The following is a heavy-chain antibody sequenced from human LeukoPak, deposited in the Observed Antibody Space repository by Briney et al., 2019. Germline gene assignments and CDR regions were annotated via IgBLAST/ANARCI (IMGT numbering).Heavy chain of an antibody. Sequence: GGSLRLSCAASGFTFSSYSMNWVRQAPGKGLEWVSSISSSSSYIYYADSVKGRFTISRDNAKNSLYLQMNSLRAEDTAVYYCARGGEIRYCSSTSCYQSDYWGQGTLVTVSS. J-gene: IGHJ4*02. CDR3: ARGGEIRYCSSTSCYQSDY. D-gene: IGHD2-2*01. CDR1: GFTFSSYS. CDR2: ISSSSSYI. V-gene: IGHV3-21*01.